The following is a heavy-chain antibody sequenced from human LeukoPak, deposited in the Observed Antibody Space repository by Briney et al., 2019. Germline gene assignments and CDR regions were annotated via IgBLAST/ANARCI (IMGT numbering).Heavy chain of an antibody. CDR3: ARDDSSSSFDY. Sequence: ASVKVSCKTSGYTFSGSYIHWVRQAPGQGLEWMGWINPNSGGTNYAQKFQGRVTMTRDTSISTAYMELSRLRSDDTAVYYCARDDSSSSFDYWGQGTLVTVSS. CDR2: INPNSGGT. D-gene: IGHD6-6*01. CDR1: GYTFSGSY. V-gene: IGHV1-2*02. J-gene: IGHJ4*02.